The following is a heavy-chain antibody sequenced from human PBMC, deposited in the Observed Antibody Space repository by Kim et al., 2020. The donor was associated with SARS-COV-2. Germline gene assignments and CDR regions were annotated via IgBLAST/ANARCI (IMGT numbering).Heavy chain of an antibody. CDR2: ISWNSGSI. CDR3: AKAADSSSWTFYYYYGMDV. D-gene: IGHD6-13*01. J-gene: IGHJ6*02. V-gene: IGHV3-9*01. Sequence: GGSLRLSCAASGFTFDDYAMHWVRQAPGKGLEWVSGISWNSGSIGYADSVKGRFTISRDNAKNSLYLQMNSLRAEDTALYYCAKAADSSSWTFYYYYGMDVWGQGTTVTVSS. CDR1: GFTFDDYA.